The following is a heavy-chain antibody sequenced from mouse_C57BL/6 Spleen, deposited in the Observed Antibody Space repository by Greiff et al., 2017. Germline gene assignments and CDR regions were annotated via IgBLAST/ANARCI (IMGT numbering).Heavy chain of an antibody. J-gene: IGHJ3*01. CDR2: ISYSGST. CDR1: GYSITSGYD. D-gene: IGHD1-1*01. Sequence: VQLKESGPGMVKPSQSLSLTCTVTGYSITSGYDWHWIRHFPGNKLEWMGYISYSGSTNYNPSLKSRISITHDTSKNHFFLKLNSVTTEDTATYYCARGHYYYGSSFAYWGQGTLVTVSA. V-gene: IGHV3-1*01. CDR3: ARGHYYYGSSFAY.